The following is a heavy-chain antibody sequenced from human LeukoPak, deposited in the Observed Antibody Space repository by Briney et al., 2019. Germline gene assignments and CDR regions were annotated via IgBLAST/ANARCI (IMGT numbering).Heavy chain of an antibody. CDR2: IKGDGIST. J-gene: IGHJ4*02. D-gene: IGHD3-3*01. CDR1: GFDFSSNW. Sequence: GGSLRLSCAASGFDFSSNWMRWVRHAPGQGLVWVSRIKGDGISTNYADSVKGRFTISRDIAKNTLYLQMNSLRAEDTGVYYCAKDHYWSIDYWGRGTLVTVSS. CDR3: AKDHYWSIDY. V-gene: IGHV3-74*01.